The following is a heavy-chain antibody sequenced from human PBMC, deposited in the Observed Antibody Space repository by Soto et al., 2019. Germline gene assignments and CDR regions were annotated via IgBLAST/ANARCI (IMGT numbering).Heavy chain of an antibody. Sequence: ASVKVSCKASCYTFSTDGIIWVRQAPGQGLEWMGWISAYNHYTNYAQKFQGRVTMTTDTSTNTAYMELRSLRSGDTAIYFCARVGPSREVPYPFEYWGQGTLVTVSS. CDR3: ARVGPSREVPYPFEY. V-gene: IGHV1-18*01. D-gene: IGHD1-26*01. CDR2: ISAYNHYT. J-gene: IGHJ4*02. CDR1: CYTFSTDG.